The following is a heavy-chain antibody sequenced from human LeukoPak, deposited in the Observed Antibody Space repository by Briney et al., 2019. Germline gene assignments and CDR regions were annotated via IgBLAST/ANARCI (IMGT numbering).Heavy chain of an antibody. CDR3: SKYLYGSGSYEIRLFDY. D-gene: IGHD3-10*01. J-gene: IGHJ4*02. V-gene: IGHV3-30*02. CDR1: GFTFSSYG. CDR2: IRFDESKA. Sequence: GGSLRLSCAASGFTFSSYGMHGVRQAPGKGLEWVAFIRFDESKAFYADSVKGRFTISRDNSRNTLFLQMNSLRVEDTAVYYFSKYLYGSGSYEIRLFDYWGQGTLVTVSS.